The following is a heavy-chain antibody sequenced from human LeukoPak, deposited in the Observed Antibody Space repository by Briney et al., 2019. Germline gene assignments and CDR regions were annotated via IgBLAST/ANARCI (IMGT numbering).Heavy chain of an antibody. J-gene: IGHJ4*02. V-gene: IGHV1-2*02. CDR2: INPNSGGT. CDR3: ARESRDTAWSLDL. D-gene: IGHD1-1*01. Sequence: ASVKVSCKASGFTFSGYYMHWVRQAPGQGFEWMGWINPNSGGTNFAQKFQGRVTMTRDTSINTVYMELSSLGSDDTAVYYCARESRDTAWSLDLWGQGTLVTVSS. CDR1: GFTFSGYY.